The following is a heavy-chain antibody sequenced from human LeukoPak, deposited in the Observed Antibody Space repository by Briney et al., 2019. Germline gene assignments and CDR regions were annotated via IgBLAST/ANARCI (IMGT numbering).Heavy chain of an antibody. Sequence: ASVKVSCKASGYTFTSYGISWVRQAPGQGLEWMGWISAYNGNTNYAQKLQGRVTMTTDTSTSTVYMELSSLRSEDTAVYYCARATGIAAAGTIWFDPWGQGTLVTVSS. CDR1: GYTFTSYG. CDR3: ARATGIAAAGTIWFDP. D-gene: IGHD6-13*01. J-gene: IGHJ5*02. V-gene: IGHV1-18*01. CDR2: ISAYNGNT.